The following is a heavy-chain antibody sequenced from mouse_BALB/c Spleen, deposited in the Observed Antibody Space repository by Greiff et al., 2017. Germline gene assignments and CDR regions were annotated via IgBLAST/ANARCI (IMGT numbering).Heavy chain of an antibody. V-gene: IGHV5-17*02. Sequence: EVKLMESGGGLVQPGGSRKLSCAASGFTFSSFGMHWVRQAPEKGLEWVAYISSGSSTIYYADTVKGRFTISRDNPKNTLFLHMTSLRSEDTAMYYCARRVYYRYDGGAFDYWGQGTTLTVSS. CDR3: ARRVYYRYDGGAFDY. CDR1: GFTFSSFG. CDR2: ISSGSSTI. D-gene: IGHD2-14*01. J-gene: IGHJ2*01.